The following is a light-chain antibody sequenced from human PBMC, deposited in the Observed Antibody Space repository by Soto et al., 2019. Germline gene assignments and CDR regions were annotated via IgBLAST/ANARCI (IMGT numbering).Light chain of an antibody. CDR2: DVS. V-gene: IGKV1-5*01. J-gene: IGKJ1*01. CDR1: QSIAAS. Sequence: DIQMTQSPSALSAPVGDTVTITCRASQSIAASLAWYQHKPGEAPKLLIYDVSSLETGVPSRFSGSGSGTEFSLTIRGLQPDDFATYYCQQYDYSRTFGQGTKVDI. CDR3: QQYDYSRT.